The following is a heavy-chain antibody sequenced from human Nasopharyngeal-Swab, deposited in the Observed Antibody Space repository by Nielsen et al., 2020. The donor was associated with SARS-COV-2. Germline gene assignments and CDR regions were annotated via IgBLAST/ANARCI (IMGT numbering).Heavy chain of an antibody. D-gene: IGHD4-23*01. CDR1: GFTFSLYA. Sequence: GESLKISCSASGFTFSLYAMHWVRQAPGKGLEYVSTINDYEDRLYYADSVKGRFTIYRDNSKNTLYLQMSSLRGEDTAVYYCTRDIGGKYGYWGQGNLVTVSS. V-gene: IGHV3-64D*06. CDR3: TRDIGGKYGY. J-gene: IGHJ4*02. CDR2: INDYEDRL.